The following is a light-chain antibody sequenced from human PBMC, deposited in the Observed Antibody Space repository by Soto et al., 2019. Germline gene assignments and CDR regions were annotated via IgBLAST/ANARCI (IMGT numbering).Light chain of an antibody. J-gene: IGLJ1*01. CDR2: TND. CDR3: AAWDDSLTGCV. CDR1: RSNIGGNT. Sequence: QSVLTQPPSASVTPGQRVTISCSGSRSNIGGNTVNWYQQLPGTAPKLLIYTNDQRPSGVPDRFSGSKSGTSASLVISGLQSEDEADYYCAAWDDSLTGCVFGTGTKVTVL. V-gene: IGLV1-44*01.